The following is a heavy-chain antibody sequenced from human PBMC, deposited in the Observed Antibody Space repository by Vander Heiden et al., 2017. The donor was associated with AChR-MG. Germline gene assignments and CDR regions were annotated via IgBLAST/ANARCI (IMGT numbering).Heavy chain of an antibody. CDR1: GFTFSSYG. V-gene: IGHV3-30*18. CDR2: ISYDGSNK. Sequence: QVQLVESGGGVVQPGRSLRLSCAASGFTFSSYGMHWVRQAPGKGLEWVAVISYDGSNKYYADSVKGRFTISRDNSKNTLYMQMNSLRAEDTAVYYCAKDFRAWYYGSGSYDYWGQGTLVTVSS. CDR3: AKDFRAWYYGSGSYDY. J-gene: IGHJ4*02. D-gene: IGHD3-10*01.